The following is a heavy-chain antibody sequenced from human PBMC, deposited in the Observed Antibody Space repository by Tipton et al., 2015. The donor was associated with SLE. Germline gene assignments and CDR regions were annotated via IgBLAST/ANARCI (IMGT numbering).Heavy chain of an antibody. J-gene: IGHJ4*02. D-gene: IGHD3-22*01. Sequence: SLRLSCAASGFTFSSYAMHWVRQAPGKGLEWVAVISYDGSNKYYADSVKGRFTISRDNSKNTLYLQMNSLRAEDTAVYYCAREREGYDSPDYWGQGTLVTVSS. CDR2: ISYDGSNK. V-gene: IGHV3-30-3*01. CDR3: AREREGYDSPDY. CDR1: GFTFSSYA.